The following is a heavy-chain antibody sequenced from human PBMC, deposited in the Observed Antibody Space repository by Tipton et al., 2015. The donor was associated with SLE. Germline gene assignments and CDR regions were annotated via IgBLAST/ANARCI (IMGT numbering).Heavy chain of an antibody. Sequence: TLSLTCTVSGGSVSSGSYYWSWIRQPPGKGLEWIGYIYCSGSTNYNPSLKSRVTISVDTSKNQFSLKLSSVTAADTAVYYCARDPVAGNYGMDVWGQGTTVTVSS. CDR1: GGSVSSGSYY. J-gene: IGHJ6*02. CDR2: IYCSGST. V-gene: IGHV4-61*01. D-gene: IGHD6-19*01. CDR3: ARDPVAGNYGMDV.